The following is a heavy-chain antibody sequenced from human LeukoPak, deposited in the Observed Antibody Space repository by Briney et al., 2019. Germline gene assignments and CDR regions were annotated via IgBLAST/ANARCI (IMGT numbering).Heavy chain of an antibody. J-gene: IGHJ4*02. CDR3: ARGRGATAMVFFDY. CDR2: INHSGST. D-gene: IGHD5-18*01. Sequence: SETLSLTCAVYGGSFSGYYWSWIRQPPGKGLEWIGEINHSGSTNYNPSLKSRVTISVDTSKNQFSLKLSSVTAADTAVYYCARGRGATAMVFFDYWGQGTLVTVSS. V-gene: IGHV4-34*01. CDR1: GGSFSGYY.